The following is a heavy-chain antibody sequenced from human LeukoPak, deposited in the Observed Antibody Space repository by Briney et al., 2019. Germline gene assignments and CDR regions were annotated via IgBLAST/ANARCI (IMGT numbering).Heavy chain of an antibody. CDR3: ARERQWLAQGAFDI. CDR1: GGTFSSYA. CDR2: IIPIFGTA. D-gene: IGHD6-19*01. V-gene: IGHV1-69*06. J-gene: IGHJ3*02. Sequence: GASVKVSCKASGGTFSSYAISWVRQAPAQGLEWMGGIIPIFGTANYAQKFQGRVTITADKSTSTAYMELSSLRSEDTAVYYCARERQWLAQGAFDIWGQGTMVTVSS.